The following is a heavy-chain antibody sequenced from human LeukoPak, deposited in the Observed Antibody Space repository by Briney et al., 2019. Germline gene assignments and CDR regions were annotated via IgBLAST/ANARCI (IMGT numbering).Heavy chain of an antibody. V-gene: IGHV3-21*01. J-gene: IGHJ4*02. CDR1: GVTFSSYS. CDR3: ARDSAPYYDILTGYYLPFDY. CDR2: ISSSSSYI. Sequence: GGSLRLSCAASGVTFSSYSMNWGRQAPGKGLGWVSSISSSSSYIYYADSVKGRFTISRDNAKNSLYLQLNSLRAEDTAVYYCARDSAPYYDILTGYYLPFDYWRQGTLVTVSS. D-gene: IGHD3-9*01.